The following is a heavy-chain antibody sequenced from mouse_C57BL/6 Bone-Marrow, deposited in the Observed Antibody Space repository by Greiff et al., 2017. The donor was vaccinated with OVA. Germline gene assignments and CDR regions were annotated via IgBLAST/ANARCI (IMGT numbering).Heavy chain of an antibody. CDR3: AANDQRYAMDY. CDR2: INPSSGYT. V-gene: IGHV1-7*01. CDR1: GYTFTSYW. Sequence: QVQLKESGAELAKPGASVKLSCKASGYTFTSYWMHWVKQRPGQGLEWIGYINPSSGYTKYNQKFKDKATLTADKSSSTAYMQLSSLTYEDSAVYYCAANDQRYAMDYWGQGTSVTVSS. J-gene: IGHJ4*01. D-gene: IGHD2-3*01.